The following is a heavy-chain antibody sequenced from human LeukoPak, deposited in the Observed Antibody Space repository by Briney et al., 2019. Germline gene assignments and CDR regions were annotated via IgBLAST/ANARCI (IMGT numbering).Heavy chain of an antibody. V-gene: IGHV4-59*08. CDR1: VGSICSYY. CDR2: IYYSGST. CDR3: ATQDYSSSFDY. D-gene: IGHD6-6*01. J-gene: IGHJ4*02. Sequence: SETLSLTCTLSVGSICSYYWSWMRQPPGEGLEWIEYIYYSGSTNYNPSLKSRVTISVDTSKNQFSLKLSSVTAADTAVYYCATQDYSSSFDYWGQGTLVTVSS.